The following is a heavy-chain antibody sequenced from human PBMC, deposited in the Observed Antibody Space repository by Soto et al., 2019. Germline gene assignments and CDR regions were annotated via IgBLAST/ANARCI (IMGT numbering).Heavy chain of an antibody. V-gene: IGHV3-48*03. J-gene: IGHJ4*02. CDR3: ARSYCSSTSCTHDY. CDR2: ISSSGTTI. CDR1: GFTFSTYE. D-gene: IGHD2-2*01. Sequence: VGSLRLSCAISGFTFSTYEMNWVRQAPGKGLEWVSYISSSGTTIYYADSVKGRFTISRDNAKNSLYLQLNSLRAEDTAVYYCARSYCSSTSCTHDYWGQGTLVTVSS.